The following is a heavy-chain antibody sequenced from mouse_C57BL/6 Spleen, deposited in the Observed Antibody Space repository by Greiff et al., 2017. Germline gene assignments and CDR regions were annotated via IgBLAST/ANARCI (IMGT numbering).Heavy chain of an antibody. V-gene: IGHV1-80*01. D-gene: IGHD2-4*01. CDR3: AREAYDYDPYYFDY. Sequence: QVQLQQSGAELVKPGASVKISCKASGYAFSSYWMNWVKQRPGKGLEWIGQIYPGDGDTNYKGKFKGKATLTADKSSSTAYMQLSSLTSEDAAVYFCAREAYDYDPYYFDYWGQGTTLTVSS. CDR2: IYPGDGDT. CDR1: GYAFSSYW. J-gene: IGHJ2*01.